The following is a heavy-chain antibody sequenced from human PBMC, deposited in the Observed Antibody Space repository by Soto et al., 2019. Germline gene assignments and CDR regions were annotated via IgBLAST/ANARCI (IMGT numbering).Heavy chain of an antibody. CDR3: ARGNSCGSTSCYGGIDY. J-gene: IGHJ4*02. V-gene: IGHV3-11*01. CDR1: GFTFSDFY. Sequence: QVQLVESGGGLVKPGGSLRLSCAASGFTFSDFYMSWIRQAPGKGLECLSYISSSGSTIYYADSVKGRFTISRDNAKNSLFLQMNSLRAEDTAVYYCARGNSCGSTSCYGGIDYWGQGTLVTVSS. D-gene: IGHD2-2*01. CDR2: ISSSGSTI.